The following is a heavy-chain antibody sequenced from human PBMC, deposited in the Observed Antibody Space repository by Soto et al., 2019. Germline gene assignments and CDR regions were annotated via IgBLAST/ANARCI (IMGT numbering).Heavy chain of an antibody. Sequence: SETLSLTCTVSGASVNTGDHYWSYIPQPPGKGLEWLGYIFYSGDTYYNPSLKSRATVSLNTSRNQFSLTLTSVTDADTAVYYCVGTGTTDDFWGQGTLVTVSS. J-gene: IGHJ1*01. D-gene: IGHD1-7*01. CDR2: IFYSGDT. CDR1: GASVNTGDHY. CDR3: VGTGTTDDF. V-gene: IGHV4-30-4*01.